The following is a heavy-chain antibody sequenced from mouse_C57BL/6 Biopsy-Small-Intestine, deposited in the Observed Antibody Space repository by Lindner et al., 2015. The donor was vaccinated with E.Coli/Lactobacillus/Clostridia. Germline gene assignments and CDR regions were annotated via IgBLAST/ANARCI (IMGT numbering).Heavy chain of an antibody. CDR1: GYSFTGYY. Sequence: VQLQESGPELVKPGASVKISCKASGYSFTGYYMNWVKESPEKSLEWIGEINPTTGYITNNQKFKAKATLTVDKSSNTAYMQLKSLTSEDSAVYYCARGDYSKGDYGMDYWGQGTSVTVSS. J-gene: IGHJ4*01. CDR3: ARGDYSKGDYGMDY. D-gene: IGHD2-5*01. CDR2: INPTTGYI. V-gene: IGHV1-42*01.